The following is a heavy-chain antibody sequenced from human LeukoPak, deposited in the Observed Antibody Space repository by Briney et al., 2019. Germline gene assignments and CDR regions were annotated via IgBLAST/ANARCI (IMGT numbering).Heavy chain of an antibody. J-gene: IGHJ6*02. V-gene: IGHV4-39*01. CDR3: ARHRPPGNWNDDYYGMDV. CDR1: GGSISSSSYY. Sequence: SETLSLTCTVSGGSISSSSYYWGWIRQPPGKGLEWIGSIYYSGSTYYNPSLKSRVTISVDTSKNQFSLKLSSVTAADTAVYYCARHRPPGNWNDDYYGMDVWGQGTTVTVSS. CDR2: IYYSGST. D-gene: IGHD1-20*01.